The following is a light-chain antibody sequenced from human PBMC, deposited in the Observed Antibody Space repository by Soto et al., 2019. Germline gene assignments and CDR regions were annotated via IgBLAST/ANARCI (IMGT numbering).Light chain of an antibody. V-gene: IGLV2-23*02. Sequence: QSALTQPASVSGSPGQSITISCTGTSSDVGSHNLVSWYQQHPGQAPKLMIYEVSKRPLGVSARFSASKSGNTASLTISGLQAEDEADYYRCSYGGSRAVFGGGTQLTVL. CDR2: EVS. CDR3: CSYGGSRAV. CDR1: SSDVGSHNL. J-gene: IGLJ7*01.